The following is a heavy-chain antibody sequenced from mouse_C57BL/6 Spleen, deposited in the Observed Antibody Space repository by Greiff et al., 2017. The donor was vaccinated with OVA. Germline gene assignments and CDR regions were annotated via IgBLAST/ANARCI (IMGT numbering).Heavy chain of an antibody. J-gene: IGHJ3*01. CDR2: IDPETGGT. Sequence: QVQLQQSGAELVRPGASVTLSCKASGYTITDYELHWVKQTPVHGLEWIGDIDPETGGTASNQKFKGKAILTADKSSITAYMELRSHTTEDYDVYYCTRSGYGSSYQVAYWGQGTLVTVSA. CDR1: GYTITDYE. V-gene: IGHV1-15*01. CDR3: TRSGYGSSYQVAY. D-gene: IGHD1-1*01.